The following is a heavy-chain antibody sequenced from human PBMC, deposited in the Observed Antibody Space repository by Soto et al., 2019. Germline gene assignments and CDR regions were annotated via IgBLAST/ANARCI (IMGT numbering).Heavy chain of an antibody. Sequence: ASVKASCKASGYSSTDYHIHWVRQAPGQGLEWLGRINPKSGGTSTAQKFQGWVTMTTDTSISTASMTLTRLTSDDTAIYYCARGDSTDCSNGVCSFFYHHDMDVWGQGXTVTVYS. J-gene: IGHJ6*02. CDR1: GYSSTDYH. CDR2: INPKSGGT. D-gene: IGHD2-8*01. CDR3: ARGDSTDCSNGVCSFFYHHDMDV. V-gene: IGHV1-2*04.